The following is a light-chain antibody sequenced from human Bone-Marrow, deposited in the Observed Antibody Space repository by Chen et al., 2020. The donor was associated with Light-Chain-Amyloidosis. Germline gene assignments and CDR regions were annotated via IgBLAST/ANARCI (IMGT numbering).Light chain of an antibody. CDR1: QTISSNY. V-gene: IGKV3-20*01. CDR2: GSS. J-gene: IGKJ4*01. Sequence: EIVFTQSPGTLSLSPGEGANLSCRASQTISSNYLTWYQQKFGKAPRLLIYGSSSRATGIPDRFTGSGSGTDFTLTSNRLEPEDFAMYYCQEDGTSSLPFGGVTKVEIK. CDR3: QEDGTSSLP.